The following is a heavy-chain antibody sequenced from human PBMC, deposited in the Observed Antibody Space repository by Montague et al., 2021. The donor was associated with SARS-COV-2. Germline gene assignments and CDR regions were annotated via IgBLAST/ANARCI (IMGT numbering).Heavy chain of an antibody. CDR2: IYYSGTT. D-gene: IGHD3-10*01. CDR1: SGSIISSGYY. Sequence: SETLSLTCSVSSGSIISSGYYWGWTRQPPGKELEWIGNIYYSGTTYYNPSLQSRGTISVDTSKNHLSLRLSSVTAADTAVYFCARGMIRGVTTPFDYWGQGSQVTDSS. CDR3: ARGMIRGVTTPFDY. J-gene: IGHJ4*02. V-gene: IGHV4-39*02.